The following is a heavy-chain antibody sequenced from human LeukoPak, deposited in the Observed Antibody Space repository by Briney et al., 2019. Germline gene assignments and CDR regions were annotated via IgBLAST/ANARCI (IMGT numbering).Heavy chain of an antibody. CDR3: AAPIAAAGTRVGYYYYYYMDV. D-gene: IGHD6-13*01. CDR2: ISGSGGST. V-gene: IGHV3-23*01. Sequence: GGSLRLSCAASGFTFSSYAMSWVRQAPGKGLEWVSAISGSGGSTYYADSVKGRFTIPRDNSKNTLYLQMNSLRAEDTAVYYCAAPIAAAGTRVGYYYYYYMDVWGKGTTVTVSS. CDR1: GFTFSSYA. J-gene: IGHJ6*03.